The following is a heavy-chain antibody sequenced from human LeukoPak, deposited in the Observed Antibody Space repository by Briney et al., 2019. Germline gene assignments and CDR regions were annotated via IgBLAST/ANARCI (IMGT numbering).Heavy chain of an antibody. D-gene: IGHD4-17*01. Sequence: GGSLSLSCAASAVTFNTVWMTWVRQAPGKGPEWVANIKHDGSEKDYLDSVKGRFTISRDNAKSSLYLQMNSLRAEDTAVYYCARIGRDYGDYFDYWGQGTLVTVSS. CDR2: IKHDGSEK. CDR3: ARIGRDYGDYFDY. CDR1: AVTFNTVW. V-gene: IGHV3-7*03. J-gene: IGHJ4*02.